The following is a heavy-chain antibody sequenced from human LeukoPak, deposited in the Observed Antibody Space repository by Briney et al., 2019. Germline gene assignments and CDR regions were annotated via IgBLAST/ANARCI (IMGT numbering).Heavy chain of an antibody. CDR3: VRAGGGRYDCWSGYTENWFDP. CDR1: GFTFSSYW. Sequence: GGSLRLSCAASGFTFSSYWMSWVRQAPGKGLEWVANIKQDGSEKYYVDSVKGRFTISRDNAKNSLYLQMNSLIAEDTAVYYCVRAGGGRYDCWSGYTENWFDPWGQGTLVTVSS. D-gene: IGHD3-3*01. V-gene: IGHV3-7*01. CDR2: IKQDGSEK. J-gene: IGHJ5*02.